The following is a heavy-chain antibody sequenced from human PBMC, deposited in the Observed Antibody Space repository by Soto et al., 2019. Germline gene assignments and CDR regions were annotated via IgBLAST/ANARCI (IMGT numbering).Heavy chain of an antibody. J-gene: IGHJ4*02. V-gene: IGHV4-59*01. CDR1: GGSISYYY. CDR3: ARESREYYFDY. Sequence: SETLSLTCNVSGGSISYYYWSWIRQPPGKGLEWIGYIYYSGITNYNPSLKSRVTISIDTSKNQFSLRLNSVTAADTAVYYCARESREYYFDYWGQGTLVTVS. CDR2: IYYSGIT.